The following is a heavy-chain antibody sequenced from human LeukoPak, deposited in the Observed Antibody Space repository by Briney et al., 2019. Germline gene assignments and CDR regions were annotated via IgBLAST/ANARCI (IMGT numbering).Heavy chain of an antibody. CDR3: ARTYDFGRGPPGDAFDN. Sequence: GALRLSCAASGFTFSSYAMSWVRQAPGKGLEWVSAISGSGGSTYYADSVKGRFTISRDNSKNTLYLQMNSLRAEDTAVYYCARTYDFGRGPPGDAFDNWGPGTWVIVSA. J-gene: IGHJ3*02. D-gene: IGHD3-3*01. V-gene: IGHV3-23*01. CDR2: ISGSGGST. CDR1: GFTFSSYA.